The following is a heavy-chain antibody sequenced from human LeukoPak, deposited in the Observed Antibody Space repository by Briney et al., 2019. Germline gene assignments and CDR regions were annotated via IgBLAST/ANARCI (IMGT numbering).Heavy chain of an antibody. D-gene: IGHD3-3*01. J-gene: IGHJ6*02. CDR2: INHSGST. V-gene: IGHV4-34*01. Sequence: SESLSLTCAVYGGSFSGYYWSWMRQPPGKGLEWIGEINHSGSTNYNPSLKSRVTISVDTSKNQFSLKLSSVTAADTAVYYCARIKYRITIFGVVMRASSGHYYYGMDVWGQGTTVTVSS. CDR3: ARIKYRITIFGVVMRASSGHYYYGMDV. CDR1: GGSFSGYY.